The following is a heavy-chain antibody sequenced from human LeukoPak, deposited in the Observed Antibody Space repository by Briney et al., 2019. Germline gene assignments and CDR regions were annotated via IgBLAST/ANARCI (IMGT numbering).Heavy chain of an antibody. D-gene: IGHD2-8*01. J-gene: IGHJ6*03. V-gene: IGHV4-61*02. CDR2: IYTTGST. Sequence: SETLSLTCTVSGGSINSGTYYWSWIRQPAGKGLEWIGRIYTTGSTRYNPSLKSRVTISVDTSKNQFSLKLSSVTAADTAVYYCARVRCTNGICYAGYYYYMDVWGKGTTVTVSS. CDR1: GGSINSGTYY. CDR3: ARVRCTNGICYAGYYYYMDV.